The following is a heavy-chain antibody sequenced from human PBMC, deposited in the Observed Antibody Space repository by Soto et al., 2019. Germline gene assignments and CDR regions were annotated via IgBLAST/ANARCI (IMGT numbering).Heavy chain of an antibody. CDR3: ARQLTAAADIDY. CDR1: GYTFTAYW. J-gene: IGHJ4*02. V-gene: IGHV5-51*01. D-gene: IGHD6-13*01. CDR2: IGPGDSET. Sequence: PXEALKISCKGSGYTFTAYWIAWVRQMPGKGLEWMGIIGPGDSETRYSPSFPGQVTMSADKSITTAYLQMTSLKASDTAMYYCARQLTAAADIDYWGQGTQVTVSS.